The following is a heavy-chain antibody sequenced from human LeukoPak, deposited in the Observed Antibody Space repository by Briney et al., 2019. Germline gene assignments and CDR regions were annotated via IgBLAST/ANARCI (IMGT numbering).Heavy chain of an antibody. V-gene: IGHV1-2*02. Sequence: ASVKVSCKATGYTFTDYYIHWVRQAPGQGLEWMGWINADIGGTHYAQNFQGGVTMTRDTSTGTAYMEVSRLRSDDTAMYYCARYSPAPLDAFEIWGQGTMVSVSS. CDR1: GYTFTDYY. CDR3: ARYSPAPLDAFEI. J-gene: IGHJ3*02. D-gene: IGHD6-13*01. CDR2: INADIGGT.